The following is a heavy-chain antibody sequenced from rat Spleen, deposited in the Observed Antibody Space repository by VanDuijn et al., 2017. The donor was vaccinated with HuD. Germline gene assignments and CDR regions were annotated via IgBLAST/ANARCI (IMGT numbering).Heavy chain of an antibody. CDR1: GFTFSDYY. CDR3: ARPSQLDYFDY. CDR2: ISYDGSST. Sequence: EVQLVESDGGLVQPGRSLKLSCAASGFTFSDYYMAWVRQAPTKGLEWVATISYDGSSTYYRDSVKGRFTISRDNAKSTLYLQMDSLRSEDTATYYCARPSQLDYFDYCGQGVMVTVSS. V-gene: IGHV5-29*01. D-gene: IGHD1-10*01. J-gene: IGHJ2*01.